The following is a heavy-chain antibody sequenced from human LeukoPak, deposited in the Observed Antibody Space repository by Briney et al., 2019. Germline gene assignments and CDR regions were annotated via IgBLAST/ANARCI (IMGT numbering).Heavy chain of an antibody. J-gene: IGHJ4*02. V-gene: IGHV3-30-3*01. CDR1: GFIFSNYA. CDR3: ARGNNGVFDY. Sequence: PGGSLRLSCAASGFIFSNYAMHWVRQAPGKGLEWVAVISNDGSTKYYADSVKGRFTISRDNSKNTLYLQMNSLRTEDSAVYYCARGNNGVFDYWGQGALVTVSS. CDR2: ISNDGSTK. D-gene: IGHD4-23*01.